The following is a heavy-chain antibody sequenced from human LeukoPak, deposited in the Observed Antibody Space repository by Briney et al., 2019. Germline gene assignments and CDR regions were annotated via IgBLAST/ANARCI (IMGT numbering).Heavy chain of an antibody. CDR2: IWYDGSNK. CDR1: GFTLRSYA. Sequence: GGSLRLSCAASGFTLRSYAMSWVRQAPGKGLEWVAVIWYDGSNKYYADSVKGRFTISRDNSKNTVYLQMNSLRVEDTAVYYCARDGGSFQSSPDNWGQGTLVIVSS. J-gene: IGHJ4*02. CDR3: ARDGGSFQSSPDN. D-gene: IGHD1-26*01. V-gene: IGHV3-33*08.